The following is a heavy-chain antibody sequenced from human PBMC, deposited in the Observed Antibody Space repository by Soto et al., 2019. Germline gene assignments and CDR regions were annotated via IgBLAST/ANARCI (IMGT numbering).Heavy chain of an antibody. CDR3: AKDTGDYGSGTLDY. J-gene: IGHJ4*02. D-gene: IGHD3-10*01. V-gene: IGHV3-30*18. Sequence: PGGSLRPSCAASGFTFSSYGMHWVRQAPGKGLEWVAVISYDGSNKYYADSVKGRFTISRDNSKNTLYLQMNSLRAEDTAVYYCAKDTGDYGSGTLDYWGQGTLVTVSS. CDR1: GFTFSSYG. CDR2: ISYDGSNK.